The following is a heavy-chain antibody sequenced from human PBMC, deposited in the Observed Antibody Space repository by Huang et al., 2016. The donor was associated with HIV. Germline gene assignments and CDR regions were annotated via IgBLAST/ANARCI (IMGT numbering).Heavy chain of an antibody. Sequence: QVQLVQSGAEVKKPGASVTVSCKASGYTFTSYGISWVRQAPGQGLEWRGWISAYNGHTNYAPKLQGRVTMTTETSTSTAYVELRSLRSDDTAVYYCARDRGAVAGTSPGYWGQGTLVTVSS. CDR2: ISAYNGHT. J-gene: IGHJ4*02. D-gene: IGHD6-19*01. V-gene: IGHV1-18*01. CDR3: ARDRGAVAGTSPGY. CDR1: GYTFTSYG.